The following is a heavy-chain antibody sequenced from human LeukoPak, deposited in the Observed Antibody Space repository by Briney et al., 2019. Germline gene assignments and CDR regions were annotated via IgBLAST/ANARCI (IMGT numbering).Heavy chain of an antibody. CDR3: AKDGSPCGGDCYYGYYFDY. D-gene: IGHD2-21*01. V-gene: IGHV3-23*01. Sequence: PGGSLRLSCTASGFTFGDYAMSWVRQAPGKGLEWVSAISGSGGSTYYADSVKGRFTISRDNSKNTLYLQMNSLRAEDTAVYYCAKDGSPCGGDCYYGYYFDYWGQGTLVTVSS. CDR2: ISGSGGST. CDR1: GFTFGDYA. J-gene: IGHJ4*02.